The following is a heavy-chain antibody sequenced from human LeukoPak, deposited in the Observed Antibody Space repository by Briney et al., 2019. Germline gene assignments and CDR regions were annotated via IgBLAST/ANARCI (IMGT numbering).Heavy chain of an antibody. CDR2: INWNGGST. V-gene: IGHV3-20*04. Sequence: RTGGSLRLSCAASGFTFDDYGMSWVRQAPGKGLEWVSGINWNGGSTGYADSVKGRFTISRDNSKNTLYLRMNSLRAEDTAVYYCARDAGYSYGYYYYYGMDVWGQGTTVTVSS. D-gene: IGHD5-18*01. CDR1: GFTFDDYG. CDR3: ARDAGYSYGYYYYYGMDV. J-gene: IGHJ6*02.